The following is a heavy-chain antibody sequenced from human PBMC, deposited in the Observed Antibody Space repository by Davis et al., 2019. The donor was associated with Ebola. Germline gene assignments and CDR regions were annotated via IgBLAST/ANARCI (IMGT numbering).Heavy chain of an antibody. CDR3: VRGGSGSYYY. D-gene: IGHD3-10*01. V-gene: IGHV4-59*01. Sequence: SETLSLTCTVSGGSISSYYWSWIRQPPGKGLEWIGYIYYSGSTNYNPSLKSRVTISVDTSKNQFFLKLSSVTAADTAVYYCVRGGSGSYYYWGQGTLVTVSS. CDR2: IYYSGST. J-gene: IGHJ4*02. CDR1: GGSISSYY.